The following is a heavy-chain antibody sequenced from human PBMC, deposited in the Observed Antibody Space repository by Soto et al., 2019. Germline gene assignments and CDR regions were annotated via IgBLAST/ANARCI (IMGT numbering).Heavy chain of an antibody. V-gene: IGHV3-48*01. Sequence: PGGSLRLSCVISGFTFSNYWMNWVRQAPGKGLEWVSYISSTSSTIYYADSVKGRFTISRDNAKNSLYLQMNSLRAEDTAVYYCAREWEPDAFDIWGQGTMVTVSS. D-gene: IGHD1-26*01. J-gene: IGHJ3*02. CDR3: AREWEPDAFDI. CDR1: GFTFSNYW. CDR2: ISSTSSTI.